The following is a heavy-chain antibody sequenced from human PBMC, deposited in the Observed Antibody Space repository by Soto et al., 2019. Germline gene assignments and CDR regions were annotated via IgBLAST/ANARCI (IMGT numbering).Heavy chain of an antibody. V-gene: IGHV3-30*18. CDR2: ISYDGSNK. J-gene: IGHJ6*02. Sequence: GGSLRLSCAASGFTFSSYGMHWVRQAPGKGLEWVAVISYDGSNKYYADSVKGRFTISRDNSKNTLYLQMNSLRAEDTAVYYCAKDQGAARPGYYYGMDVWGQGTTVTVSS. CDR3: AKDQGAARPGYYYGMDV. CDR1: GFTFSSYG. D-gene: IGHD6-6*01.